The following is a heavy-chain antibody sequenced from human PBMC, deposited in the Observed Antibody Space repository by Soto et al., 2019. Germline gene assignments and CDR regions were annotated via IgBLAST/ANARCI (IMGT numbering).Heavy chain of an antibody. CDR3: ANPNDFWSGYPFDY. CDR1: GFTFSSYA. V-gene: IGHV3-23*01. Sequence: GGSLSLSCAASGFTFSSYAMSWVRQAPGKGLEWVSAISGSGGSTYYADSVKGRFTISRDNSKNTLYLQMNSLRAEDTAVYYCANPNDFWSGYPFDYWGQGTLVTVSS. J-gene: IGHJ4*02. CDR2: ISGSGGST. D-gene: IGHD3-3*01.